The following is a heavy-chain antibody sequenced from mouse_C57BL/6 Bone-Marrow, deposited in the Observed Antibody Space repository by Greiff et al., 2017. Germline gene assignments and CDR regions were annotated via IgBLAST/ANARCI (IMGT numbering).Heavy chain of an antibody. J-gene: IGHJ4*01. CDR3: AAMVWYAMDY. V-gene: IGHV5-2*01. CDR1: EYEFPSHD. Sequence: EVQGVESGGGLVQPGESLKLSCESNEYEFPSHDMSWVRMTPEKRLELVAAINSDGGSTYYPDTMERRFIISRDNTKKTLDLTMSSLMSEDTALDYCAAMVWYAMDYWGQGTSVTVSS. D-gene: IGHD2-2*01. CDR2: INSDGGST.